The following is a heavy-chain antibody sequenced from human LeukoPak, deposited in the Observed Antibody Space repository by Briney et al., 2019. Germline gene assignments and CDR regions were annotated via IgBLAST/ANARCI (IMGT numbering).Heavy chain of an antibody. Sequence: ASVKVSCKASGYIFTAYYIHWVRQAPGQGLEWMGWINPNSGGTEYAQKFQGRVTMTRDTSITTAYMELSRLRSDDTAVYYCAGGNLSGDHDFWGQGTLVTVSS. CDR2: INPNSGGT. V-gene: IGHV1-2*02. D-gene: IGHD1-26*01. CDR1: GYIFTAYY. CDR3: AGGNLSGDHDF. J-gene: IGHJ4*02.